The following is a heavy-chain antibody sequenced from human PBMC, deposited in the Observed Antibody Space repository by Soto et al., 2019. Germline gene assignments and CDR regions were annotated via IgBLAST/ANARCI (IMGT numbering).Heavy chain of an antibody. CDR2: ISGSGDTT. J-gene: IGHJ4*02. CDR3: AKKSGELAASSPFDY. V-gene: IGHV3-23*01. CDR1: GFTFRSYA. Sequence: EVQLLESGGGLVQPGGSLRLSCAASGFTFRSYAMSWVRQAPGKGMDWVSDISGSGDTTYYADSVKGRFTISRDNSKNTLYLQMNSLRAEDTAVYYCAKKSGELAASSPFDYWGQGTLVAVSS. D-gene: IGHD6-6*01.